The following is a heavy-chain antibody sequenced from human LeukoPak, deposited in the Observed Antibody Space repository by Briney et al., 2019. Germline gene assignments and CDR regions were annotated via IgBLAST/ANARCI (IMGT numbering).Heavy chain of an antibody. CDR1: GFIFSNYE. CDR3: AQIYTYGSSQFDY. Sequence: GGSLRLFCAASGFIFSNYEMNWVRQAPGKGLEWVSYISSSGSTIYYADSVKGRFSICRDNAKHSLYLQMNSLRAEDTAVYYCAQIYTYGSSQFDYWGQGTLVTVSS. J-gene: IGHJ4*02. V-gene: IGHV3-48*03. CDR2: ISSSGSTI. D-gene: IGHD5-18*01.